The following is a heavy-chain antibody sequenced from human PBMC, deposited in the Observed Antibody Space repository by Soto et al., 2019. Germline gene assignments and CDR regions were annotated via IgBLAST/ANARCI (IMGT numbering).Heavy chain of an antibody. D-gene: IGHD1-26*01. V-gene: IGHV5-51*01. CDR2: IYPGDSDT. J-gene: IGHJ3*02. CDR3: ARGGGVGATGDHAFDI. CDR1: GYSFTSYW. Sequence: GESLKISWKGSGYSFTSYWIGWVRQMPGKGLEWMGIIYPGDSDTRYSPSFQGQVTISADKSISTAYLQWSSLKASDTAMYYCARGGGVGATGDHAFDIWGQGTMVTVSS.